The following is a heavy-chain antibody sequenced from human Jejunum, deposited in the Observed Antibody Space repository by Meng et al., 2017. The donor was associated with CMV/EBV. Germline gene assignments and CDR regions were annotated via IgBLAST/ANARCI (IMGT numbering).Heavy chain of an antibody. Sequence: SEYTFTDYYVHWVRQAPGQGLEWLGYLNPYTGDTNYAQKFQGRVSMTRDTPTNTAYMELTRLRSDGTALYYCAKDAGSFLDYYFDFWGQGTLVTVSS. CDR2: LNPYTGDT. CDR1: EYTFTDYY. CDR3: AKDAGSFLDYYFDF. V-gene: IGHV1-2*02. J-gene: IGHJ4*02. D-gene: IGHD3-10*01.